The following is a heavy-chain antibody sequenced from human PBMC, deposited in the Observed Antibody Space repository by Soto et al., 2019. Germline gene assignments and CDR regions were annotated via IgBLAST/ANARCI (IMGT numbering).Heavy chain of an antibody. CDR3: ARGHSTDCSNGVCSFFYNHEMDV. D-gene: IGHD2-8*01. V-gene: IGHV1-2*04. J-gene: IGHJ6*02. Sequence: ASVKVSCKASGYSFTDYHIHWVRQAPGQGLEWLGRINPKSGGTSTAQKIQGWVTMTWDRSISTVYMELTRLRSDDKAVYFCARGHSTDCSNGVCSFFYNHEMDVWGQGTTVTVSS. CDR1: GYSFTDYH. CDR2: INPKSGGT.